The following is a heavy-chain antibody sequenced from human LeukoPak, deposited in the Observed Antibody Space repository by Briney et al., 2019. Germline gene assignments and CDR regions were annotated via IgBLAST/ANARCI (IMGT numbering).Heavy chain of an antibody. V-gene: IGHV3-23*01. J-gene: IGHJ4*02. D-gene: IGHD1-26*01. CDR1: GFTFSTYA. CDR3: AKEYSGSFSPFPSYFDY. Sequence: PGGSLRLSCAASGFTFSTYAMNWVRQAPGKGLEWVSAISGSETYYADFVKGRFTISRDNSKNTLYLQMNSLRAEDTAVYYCAKEYSGSFSPFPSYFDYWGQGTLVTVSS. CDR2: ISGSET.